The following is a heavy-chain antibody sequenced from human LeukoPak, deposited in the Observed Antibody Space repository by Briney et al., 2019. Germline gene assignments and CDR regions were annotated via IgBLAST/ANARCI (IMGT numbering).Heavy chain of an antibody. J-gene: IGHJ4*02. CDR2: IKEDGSDT. Sequence: AGGSLRLSCAASGFTFSLHYMGWVRQTPGKGLEWVANIKEDGSDTFSVESVKGRFTIFRDNAKNSVYLQMNILRAEDTAVYYCARHRYFYFDLWGQGTLVNVSS. V-gene: IGHV3-7*01. D-gene: IGHD3-9*01. CDR1: GFTFSLHY. CDR3: ARHRYFYFDL.